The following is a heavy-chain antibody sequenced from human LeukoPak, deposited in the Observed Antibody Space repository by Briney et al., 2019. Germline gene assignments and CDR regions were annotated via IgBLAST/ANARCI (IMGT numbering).Heavy chain of an antibody. CDR1: GFTFSSYA. D-gene: IGHD4-17*01. J-gene: IGHJ6*02. V-gene: IGHV3-23*01. CDR2: ISGSGGST. CDR3: AKGWATVTTSPYYYYGMDV. Sequence: GGSLRLSCAASGFTFSSYAMSWVRQAPGKGLEGVSAISGSGGSTYYADSVKGRFTISRDNSKNTLYLQMNSLRAEDTAVYYCAKGWATVTTSPYYYYGMDVWGQGTTVTVSS.